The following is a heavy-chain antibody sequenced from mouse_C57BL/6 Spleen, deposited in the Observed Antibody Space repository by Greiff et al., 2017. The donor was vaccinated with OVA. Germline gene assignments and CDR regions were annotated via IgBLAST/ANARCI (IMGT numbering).Heavy chain of an antibody. Sequence: VKLMESGAELARPGASVKLSCKASGYTFTSYGISWVKQRTGQGLEWIGEIYPRSGNTYYNEKFKGKATLTADKSSSTSYMELRSLTSEDSAVYFCARKDDYDVDWYFDVWGTGTTVTVSS. CDR2: IYPRSGNT. CDR3: ARKDDYDVDWYFDV. CDR1: GYTFTSYG. J-gene: IGHJ1*03. V-gene: IGHV1-81*01. D-gene: IGHD2-4*01.